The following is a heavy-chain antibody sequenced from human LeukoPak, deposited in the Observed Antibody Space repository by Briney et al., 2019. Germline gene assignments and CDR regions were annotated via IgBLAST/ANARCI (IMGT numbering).Heavy chain of an antibody. Sequence: GGSLRLSCAASGFTFSSYSMIWVRQAPGKGLEWVSSISSSSSYIYYADSLKGRFTISRDNAKNSLYLQMNSLRAEDTAVYYCARDLSSGWSDYYFDYWGQGTLVTVSS. CDR2: ISSSSSYI. V-gene: IGHV3-21*01. CDR1: GFTFSSYS. CDR3: ARDLSSGWSDYYFDY. D-gene: IGHD6-19*01. J-gene: IGHJ4*02.